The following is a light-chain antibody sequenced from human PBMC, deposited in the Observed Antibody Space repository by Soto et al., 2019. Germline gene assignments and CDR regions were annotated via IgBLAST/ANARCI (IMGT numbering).Light chain of an antibody. CDR3: QSYDSSLSAPYV. Sequence: QSVLTQPPSVSGAPGQRVTISCTGSSSNTGAGYDVHWYQQLPGTAPKLLIYGNNNRPSGVPDRFSASKSGTSASLAITGLQAEDEADYYCQSYDSSLSAPYVFGTGTKVTVL. CDR2: GNN. V-gene: IGLV1-40*01. CDR1: SSNTGAGYD. J-gene: IGLJ1*01.